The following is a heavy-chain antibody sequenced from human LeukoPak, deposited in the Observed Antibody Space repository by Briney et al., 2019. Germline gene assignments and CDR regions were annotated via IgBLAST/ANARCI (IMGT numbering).Heavy chain of an antibody. J-gene: IGHJ4*02. V-gene: IGHV3-72*01. D-gene: IGHD3-22*01. Sequence: GGSLTLSCAASGFTFRDHHMHWVRQAPGKGLEWIGCRKKKGYDNSPVYAAPVKDRFTFSRDDPKSSLNLPMKSLKNGGSAVYYCTRIFYYGTRGYYPDFWGQGTLVSVSS. CDR2: RKKKGYDNSP. CDR3: TRIFYYGTRGYYPDF. CDR1: GFTFRDHH.